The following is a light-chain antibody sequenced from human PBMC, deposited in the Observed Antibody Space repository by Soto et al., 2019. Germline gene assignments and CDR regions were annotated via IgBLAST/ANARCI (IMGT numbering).Light chain of an antibody. V-gene: IGLV6-57*04. CDR2: EDN. Sequence: FLLTQPHSVSESPGKTVTISCTRSSGSIASNYVKWYQQRPGSAPTTVIYEDNQRPSGVTDRFSGSIDSSSNSASLTISGLKTEDEADYYCQSYDSSNLWVFGGGTKLTVL. CDR3: QSYDSSNLWV. J-gene: IGLJ3*02. CDR1: SGSIASNY.